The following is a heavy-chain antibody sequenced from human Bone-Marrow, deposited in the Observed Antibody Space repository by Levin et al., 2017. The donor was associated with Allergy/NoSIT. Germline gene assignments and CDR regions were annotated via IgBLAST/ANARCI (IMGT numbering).Heavy chain of an antibody. CDR2: ISGSGGST. V-gene: IGHV3-23*01. D-gene: IGHD1-1*01. Sequence: GGSLRLSCAASGFTFSSYAMSWVRQAPGKGLEWVSAISGSGGSTYYADSVKGRFTISRDNSKNTLYLQMNSLRAEDTAVYYCAKAQNWNYAYYMDVWGKGTTVTVSS. CDR1: GFTFSSYA. J-gene: IGHJ6*03. CDR3: AKAQNWNYAYYMDV.